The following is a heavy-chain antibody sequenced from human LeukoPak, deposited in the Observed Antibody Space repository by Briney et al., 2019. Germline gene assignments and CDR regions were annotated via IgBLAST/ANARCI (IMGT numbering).Heavy chain of an antibody. CDR3: ARDGGNSYTDIDY. CDR2: ISSSSSYI. V-gene: IGHV3-21*04. CDR1: GFTFSSYA. J-gene: IGHJ4*02. D-gene: IGHD4-23*01. Sequence: KTGGSLRLSCAASGFTFSSYAMSWVRQAPGKGLEWVSSISSSSSYIYYAASVKGRFTISRDNAKNSLYLQMNRLRAEDTAVYYCARDGGNSYTDIDYWGQGTLVTVSS.